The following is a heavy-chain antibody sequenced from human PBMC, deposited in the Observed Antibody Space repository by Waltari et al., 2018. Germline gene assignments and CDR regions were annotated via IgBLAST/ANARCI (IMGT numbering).Heavy chain of an antibody. CDR1: GYTSTDHL. D-gene: IGHD3-10*01. CDR2: INPNSGGT. CDR3: ARPYGSASYSDFEY. V-gene: IGHV1-2*07. J-gene: IGHJ4*02. Sequence: QVQLVQSGAEVKSPGASVTVSCKASGYTSTDHLRHWRRQAPGHGLEWMGWINPNSGGTKYAPKFQGRVTRTRDTSINIAYMELSRLTYDDTAVYYCARPYGSASYSDFEYWGQGTLVTVSS.